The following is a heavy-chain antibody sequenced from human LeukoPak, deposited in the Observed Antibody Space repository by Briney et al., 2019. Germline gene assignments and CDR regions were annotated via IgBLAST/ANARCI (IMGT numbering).Heavy chain of an antibody. V-gene: IGHV3-74*01. D-gene: IGHD1-26*01. CDR2: INSEGSST. Sequence: GGSLRLSCAASGFSFSDYWMHWVRQVPEKGPVWVSRINSEGSSTSYADSVKGRFTISRDNAKNMLYLQMNSLRTEDTAKYYCAKDVTYSGSYREYYMDVWGKGTTVTVSS. CDR1: GFSFSDYW. CDR3: AKDVTYSGSYREYYMDV. J-gene: IGHJ6*03.